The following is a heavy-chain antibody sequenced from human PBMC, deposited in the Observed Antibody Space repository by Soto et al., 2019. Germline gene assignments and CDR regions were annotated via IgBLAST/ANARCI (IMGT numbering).Heavy chain of an antibody. Sequence: GESLKISCKGSGYSFTSYWISWVRQMPGKGLEWMGRIDPSDSYTNYSPSFQGHVTISADKSISTAYLQWSSLKASDTAMYYCARRNNVVVPAAIYYYGMDVWGQGTTVTVSS. D-gene: IGHD2-2*01. V-gene: IGHV5-10-1*01. CDR2: IDPSDSYT. J-gene: IGHJ6*02. CDR1: GYSFTSYW. CDR3: ARRNNVVVPAAIYYYGMDV.